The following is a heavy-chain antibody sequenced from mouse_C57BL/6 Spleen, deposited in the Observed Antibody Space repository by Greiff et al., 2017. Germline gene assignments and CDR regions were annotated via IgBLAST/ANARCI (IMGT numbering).Heavy chain of an antibody. V-gene: IGHV1-19*01. CDR3: ARGDYYGSSNYAMGY. Sequence: EVQLQQSGPVLVKPGASVKMSCKASGYTFTDYYMNWVKQSHGKSLEWIGGINPYNGGTSYNQKFKGKATLTVDKSSSTAYMELNSLTSEDSAVYYCARGDYYGSSNYAMGYWGKGTSVTVSS. CDR2: INPYNGGT. J-gene: IGHJ4*01. D-gene: IGHD1-1*01. CDR1: GYTFTDYY.